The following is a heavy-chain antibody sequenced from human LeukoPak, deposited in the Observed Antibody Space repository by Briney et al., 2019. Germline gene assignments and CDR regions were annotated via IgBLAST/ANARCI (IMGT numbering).Heavy chain of an antibody. CDR2: ISSSSSTI. CDR1: GFTFSSYS. Sequence: QSGGSLRLSCAASGFTFSSYSMNWVRQAPGKGLEWVPHISSSSSTIYYADSVKGRFTISRDNSKNTLYLQMNSLRAEDTAVYYCAKYSHDSSGSYDYWGQGTLVTVSS. J-gene: IGHJ4*02. V-gene: IGHV3-48*01. CDR3: AKYSHDSSGSYDY. D-gene: IGHD3-22*01.